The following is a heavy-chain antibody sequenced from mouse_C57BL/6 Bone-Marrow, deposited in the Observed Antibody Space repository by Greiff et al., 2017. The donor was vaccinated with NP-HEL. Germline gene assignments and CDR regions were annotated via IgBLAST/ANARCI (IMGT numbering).Heavy chain of an antibody. J-gene: IGHJ3*01. D-gene: IGHD1-1*01. V-gene: IGHV2-9-1*01. CDR3: DSNVYYYGSSSWFAY. CDR2: IWTGGGK. Sequence: QVQLKQSGPGLVAPSQSLSITCTVSGFSLTSYAISWVRQPPGKGLEWLGVIWTGGGKNYNSALKSRLSISKDNSKSQVFLKMNSLQTNDTARYYCDSNVYYYGSSSWFAYWGQGTLVTVSA. CDR1: GFSLTSYA.